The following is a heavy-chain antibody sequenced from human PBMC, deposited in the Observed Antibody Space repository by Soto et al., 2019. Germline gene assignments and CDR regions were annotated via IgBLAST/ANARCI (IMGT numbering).Heavy chain of an antibody. CDR3: ARDHLGYYDILTGCRYYYGMDV. Sequence: QVQLVESGGGVVQPGRSLRLSCAASGFTFSSYAMHWVRQAPGKGLEWVAVISYDGSNKYYADSVKGRFTISRDNSKNTLYLQMNSLRVEDTAVYYCARDHLGYYDILTGCRYYYGMDVWGQGTTVTVSS. J-gene: IGHJ6*01. CDR2: ISYDGSNK. CDR1: GFTFSSYA. D-gene: IGHD3-9*01. V-gene: IGHV3-30-3*01.